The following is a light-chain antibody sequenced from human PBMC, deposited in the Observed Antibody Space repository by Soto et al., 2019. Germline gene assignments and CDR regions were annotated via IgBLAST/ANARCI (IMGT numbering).Light chain of an antibody. J-gene: IGLJ3*02. Sequence: QSALTQPASVSGSPGQSITISCTGTSSDFGSYNLVSWYQHHAAKAPKLMIYEGSNRPSGVSNRFSGSKSGNTASLTISGLQAEDEADYYCCSYAPTHTRVFGGGTKVTVL. CDR1: SSDFGSYNL. CDR2: EGS. CDR3: CSYAPTHTRV. V-gene: IGLV2-23*01.